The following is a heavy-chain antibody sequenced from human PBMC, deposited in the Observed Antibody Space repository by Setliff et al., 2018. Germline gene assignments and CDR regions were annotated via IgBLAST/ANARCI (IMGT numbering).Heavy chain of an antibody. CDR2: MNPNSGNT. CDR1: GYAFTGYY. J-gene: IGHJ4*02. D-gene: IGHD7-27*01. Sequence: ASVKVSCKASGYAFTGYYIHWVRQAPGQGLEWMGWMNPNSGNTGYAQKFQGRVTMTRNTSISTAYMELSRLTSEDTAVYFCARGWAALGIIGYWGQGTLVTVSS. CDR3: ARGWAALGIIGY. V-gene: IGHV1-8*02.